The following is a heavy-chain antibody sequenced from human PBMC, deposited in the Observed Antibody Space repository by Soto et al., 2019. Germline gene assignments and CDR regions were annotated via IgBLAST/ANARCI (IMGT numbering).Heavy chain of an antibody. V-gene: IGHV1-69*04. D-gene: IGHD2-15*01. CDR3: ARDVVSVVVAASEPYFEY. J-gene: IGHJ4*02. CDR2: IIPILGIA. CDR1: GGTFSSYT. Sequence: ASVKVSCKASGGTFSSYTISWVRQAPGQGLEWMGRIIPILGIANYAQKFQGRVTITADNSTSTAYMELSSLRSEDTAVYYCARDVVSVVVAASEPYFEYWGQGTLVTVAS.